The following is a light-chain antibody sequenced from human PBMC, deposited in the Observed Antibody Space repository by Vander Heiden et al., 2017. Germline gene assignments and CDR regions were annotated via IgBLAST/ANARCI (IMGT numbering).Light chain of an antibody. CDR3: QQSYSTPRYT. CDR2: GAS. V-gene: IGKV1-39*01. J-gene: IGKJ2*01. Sequence: IKMSQSPSSLSASVGDRVTITCRASQSMNSYLNWYQQKPGKAPNLLIYGASSLQSGVPSRFSGSGSGTDFTLTISSLQPEDFATYYCQQSYSTPRYTFGQGTKLEIK. CDR1: QSMNSY.